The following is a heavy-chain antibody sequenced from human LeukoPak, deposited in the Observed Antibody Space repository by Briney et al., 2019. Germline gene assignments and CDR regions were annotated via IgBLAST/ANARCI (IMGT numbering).Heavy chain of an antibody. D-gene: IGHD1-26*01. CDR2: IYYSGST. CDR3: ARAPTTGWFDP. V-gene: IGHV4-28*03. Sequence: LSETLSLTCAVSGYSISSSNWWGWIRQPPGKGLEWIGYIYYSGSTNYNPSLKSRVTISVDTSKNQFSLKLSSVTAADTAVYYCARAPTTGWFDPWGQGTLVTVSS. CDR1: GYSISSSNW. J-gene: IGHJ5*02.